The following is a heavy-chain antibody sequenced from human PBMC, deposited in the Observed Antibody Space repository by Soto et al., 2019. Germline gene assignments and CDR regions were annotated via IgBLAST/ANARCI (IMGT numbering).Heavy chain of an antibody. CDR3: ATGYSSRHTFDY. J-gene: IGHJ4*02. CDR2: IYHSGST. D-gene: IGHD6-13*01. CDR1: GGSISSSNW. Sequence: QVQLQESGPGLVKPSGTLSLTCAVSGGSISSSNWWSWVRQPPGKGLEWIGEIYHSGSTNYNPSLRSRVTISVDKSKHQFSLKVSSETAADTAVYYCATGYSSRHTFDYWGQGTLVTVSS. V-gene: IGHV4-4*02.